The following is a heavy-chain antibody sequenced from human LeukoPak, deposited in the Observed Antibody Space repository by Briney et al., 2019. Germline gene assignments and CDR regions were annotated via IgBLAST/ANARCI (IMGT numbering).Heavy chain of an antibody. Sequence: GGSLRLSCAASGFSFSSHWMSWVRRAPGKGLEWVANIRPGGSAQYYVDSVKGRFTISRDNAKNSLFLHMNSLRAEDTALYYCAKWGYIGGYYYDFWGQGTLVTVPS. CDR2: IRPGGSAQ. CDR1: GFSFSSHW. D-gene: IGHD6-19*01. V-gene: IGHV3-7*03. CDR3: AKWGYIGGYYYDF. J-gene: IGHJ4*02.